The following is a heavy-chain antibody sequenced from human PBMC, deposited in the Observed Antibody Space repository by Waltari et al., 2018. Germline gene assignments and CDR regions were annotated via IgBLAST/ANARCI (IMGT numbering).Heavy chain of an antibody. D-gene: IGHD3-10*02. CDR1: GFSISNNA. Sequence: EVQVVESGGDLVQPGGSLRLSCAASGFSISNNAMNWVRQAPGKGLEGVSYISSSSSTIYYADSVKGRFTISRDNAKNSLYLQMNSLRAEDTAVYYCARDHVRHGMDVWGQGTTVTVSS. V-gene: IGHV3-48*01. J-gene: IGHJ6*02. CDR3: ARDHVRHGMDV. CDR2: ISSSSSTI.